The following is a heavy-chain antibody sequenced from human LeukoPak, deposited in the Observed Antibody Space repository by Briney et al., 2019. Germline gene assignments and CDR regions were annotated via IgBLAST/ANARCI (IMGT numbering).Heavy chain of an antibody. CDR1: GLPFDVQT. J-gene: IGHJ4*02. V-gene: IGHV3-7*01. CDR3: ARGGATRGRFEN. Sequence: GGSLRLSCAASGLPFDVQTMSWVRQAPGKGLDWVASMREDGTEVYYVDSVKGRFTISRDNPNNSLYLQMNSLRVEDTAVYYCARGGATRGRFENWGQGTLVTVSS. D-gene: IGHD1-26*01. CDR2: MREDGTEV.